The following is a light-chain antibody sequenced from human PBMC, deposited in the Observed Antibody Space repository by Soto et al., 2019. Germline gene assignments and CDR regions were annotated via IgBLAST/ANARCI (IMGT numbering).Light chain of an antibody. J-gene: IGKJ1*01. CDR2: GAS. V-gene: IGKV3-20*01. CDR1: QSVSSSY. Sequence: EIVLTQTPGTLSLFPVESATLSSRSSQSVSSSYLAWYQQKPGQAPRLLIYGASSRATGIPDRFSGSGSGTEFTLTISRLEPDDFAAYYCQHYGSSSVAFGRGTKVDNK. CDR3: QHYGSSSVA.